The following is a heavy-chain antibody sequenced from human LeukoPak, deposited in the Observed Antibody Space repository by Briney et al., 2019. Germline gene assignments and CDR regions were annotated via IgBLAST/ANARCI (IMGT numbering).Heavy chain of an antibody. Sequence: ASVKVSCKASGYTFTSYYMHWVRQAPGQGLEWMGIINPSGGSTSFAQKFQGRVTMTRDTSTSTVYMEVSSLRSEDTAVYYCARGTANFWSGYSSHFDYWGQGTLVTVSS. CDR1: GYTFTSYY. D-gene: IGHD3-3*01. V-gene: IGHV1-46*01. J-gene: IGHJ4*02. CDR3: ARGTANFWSGYSSHFDY. CDR2: INPSGGST.